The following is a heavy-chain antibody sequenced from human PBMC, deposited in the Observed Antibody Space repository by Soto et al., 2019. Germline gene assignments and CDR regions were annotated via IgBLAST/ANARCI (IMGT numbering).Heavy chain of an antibody. J-gene: IGHJ5*02. CDR1: GFTFNTYW. V-gene: IGHV3-74*01. D-gene: IGHD5-12*01. Sequence: EVQLVESGGILVQPGGSLRLSCAASGFTFNTYWMHWVRQAPGKGLVWVSRINSDGTKTTYADSVKGRFTISRDNAEYMMYPQTHSLTAQHTSVYYCATVATKLYISLDPWDQATLFTVSS. CDR3: ATVATKLYISLDP. CDR2: INSDGTKT.